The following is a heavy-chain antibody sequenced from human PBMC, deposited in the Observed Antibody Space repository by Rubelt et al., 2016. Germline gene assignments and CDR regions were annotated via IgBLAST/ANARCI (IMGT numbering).Heavy chain of an antibody. J-gene: IGHJ5*02. CDR3: AKADYCDPRVYSA. V-gene: IGHV3-30*04. CDR1: GFTFSSYA. CDR2: ISYDGSNK. Sequence: QVQLVESGGGVVQPGRSLRLSCAASGFTFSSYAMHWVRQAPGKGLEWVAVISYDGSNKYYADSVKGRFTIARDNSKNTLYLQMNSLRAEGTAVYYCAKADYCDPRVYSAWGQGTLVTVSS. D-gene: IGHD4-17*01.